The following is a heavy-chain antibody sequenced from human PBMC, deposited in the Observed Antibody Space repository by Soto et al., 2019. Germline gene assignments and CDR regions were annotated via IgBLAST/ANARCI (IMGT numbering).Heavy chain of an antibody. Sequence: QLQLQESGPGLVKPSETLSLTCTVSGGSISSSSYYWGWIRQPPGKGLEWIGSIYYSGSTYYNPSLKSRVTISVDTSKNPFSLQLSSVTAAAPAVYYCARRPCSGGSCYSGYYFDYWGQGTLVTFSS. CDR3: ARRPCSGGSCYSGYYFDY. J-gene: IGHJ4*02. CDR1: GGSISSSSYY. CDR2: IYYSGST. V-gene: IGHV4-39*01. D-gene: IGHD2-15*01.